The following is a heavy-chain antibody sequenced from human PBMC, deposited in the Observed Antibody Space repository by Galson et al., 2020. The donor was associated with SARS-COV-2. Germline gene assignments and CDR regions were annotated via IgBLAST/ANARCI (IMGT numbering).Heavy chain of an antibody. V-gene: IGHV3-48*04. CDR3: ARERLEY. Sequence: GGSLGVDCAASGFTYNNNTMNWVRQAPVKGLELVAYIRSSSGTIYYADSVKGRFTISRDNAKNSLYLQLNSLRVEDTAVYYCARERLEYWGQGTLVTVSS. CDR2: IRSSSGTI. CDR1: GFTYNNNT. D-gene: IGHD1-1*01. J-gene: IGHJ4*02.